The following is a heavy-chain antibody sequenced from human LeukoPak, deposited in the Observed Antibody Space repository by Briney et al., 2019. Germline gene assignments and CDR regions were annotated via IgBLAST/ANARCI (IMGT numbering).Heavy chain of an antibody. J-gene: IGHJ4*02. V-gene: IGHV3-7*01. Sequence: GGSLRLSCAASGFTFSSYAMNWVRQVPGKGLECLANIKEDGSETYYADSVKGRFTISRDNPKNLLFLQINSLRVEDTAVYYCARETPRRGETRDGYRWGQGTVVTVSS. D-gene: IGHD5-24*01. CDR3: ARETPRRGETRDGYR. CDR1: GFTFSSYA. CDR2: IKEDGSET.